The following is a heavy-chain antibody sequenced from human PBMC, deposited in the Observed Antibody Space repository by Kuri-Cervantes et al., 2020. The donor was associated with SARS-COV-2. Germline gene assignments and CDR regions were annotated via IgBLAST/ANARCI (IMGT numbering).Heavy chain of an antibody. CDR3: ARGPAVRLGELMS. J-gene: IGHJ4*02. V-gene: IGHV3-33*01. D-gene: IGHD3-16*01. Sequence: GGSLRLSCAASGFTFSSYGMHWVRQAPGKGLEWVAVIWYDGSNKYYADSVKGRFTISRDNSKNTLYLQMNSLRAEDTAVYYCARGPAVRLGELMSWGQGTLVTVSS. CDR1: GFTFSSYG. CDR2: IWYDGSNK.